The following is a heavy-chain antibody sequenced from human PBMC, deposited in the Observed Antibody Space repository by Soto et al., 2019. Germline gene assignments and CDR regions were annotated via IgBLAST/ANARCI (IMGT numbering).Heavy chain of an antibody. V-gene: IGHV1-69*12. CDR1: GGTFSSYA. J-gene: IGHJ5*02. CDR3: ARRRGQQLPQSDWFDP. D-gene: IGHD6-13*01. Sequence: QVQLVQSGAEVKKPGSSVKVSCKASGGTFSSYAISWVRQAPGQGLEWMGGIIPIFGTANYAQKFQGRVAITADESTSTAYMELSSLRSEDTAVYYCARRRGQQLPQSDWFDPWGQGTLVTVSS. CDR2: IIPIFGTA.